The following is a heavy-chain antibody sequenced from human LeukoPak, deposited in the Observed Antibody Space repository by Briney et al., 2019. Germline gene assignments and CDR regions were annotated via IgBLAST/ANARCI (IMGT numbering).Heavy chain of an antibody. CDR3: ARMGILTGYYRYFDY. CDR1: GGSFSGYY. Sequence: SETLSLTCAVYGGSFSGYYWSWIRQPPGKGLEWIGEINHSGSTNYNPSLKSRVTISVDTSKNQFSLKLSSVTAADTAVYYCARMGILTGYYRYFDYWGQRTLVTLSS. D-gene: IGHD3-9*01. CDR2: INHSGST. V-gene: IGHV4-34*01. J-gene: IGHJ4*02.